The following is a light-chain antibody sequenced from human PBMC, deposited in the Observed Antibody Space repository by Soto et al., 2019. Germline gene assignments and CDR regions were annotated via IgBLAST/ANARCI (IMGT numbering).Light chain of an antibody. J-gene: IGKJ3*01. Sequence: DIPMTQSPSSLSASVGDTVTITCRSSQGISNSFAWYQQKPGKVPDLLIYAASTLQSGIQSRFSGSGSGTDCTRTISSLQPEDVATYYCQEYHSPPFTFGPGTKVDI. CDR2: AAS. V-gene: IGKV1-27*01. CDR3: QEYHSPPFT. CDR1: QGISNS.